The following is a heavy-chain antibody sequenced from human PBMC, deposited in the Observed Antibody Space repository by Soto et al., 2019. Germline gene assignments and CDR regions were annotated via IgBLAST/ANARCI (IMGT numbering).Heavy chain of an antibody. CDR1: GGSISSYY. J-gene: IGHJ6*02. CDR3: ARDTGDDGMDV. D-gene: IGHD2-21*02. CDR2: IYYSGST. Sequence: QVQLQESGPGLVKPSETLSLTCTVSGGSISSYYWSWIRQPPGKGLEWIGYIYYSGSTNYNPSLKSRVTISVDTSKNQFSLKLSSVTAAETAVYYCARDTGDDGMDVWGQGTTVTVSS. V-gene: IGHV4-59*01.